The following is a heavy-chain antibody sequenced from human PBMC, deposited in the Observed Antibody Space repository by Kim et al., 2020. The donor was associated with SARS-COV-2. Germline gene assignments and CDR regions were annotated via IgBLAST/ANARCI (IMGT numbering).Heavy chain of an antibody. CDR2: MKSKTDGGTT. J-gene: IGHJ3*01. CDR3: TTGKPERWLQFYQDAFDF. Sequence: GGSLRLSCAASGFTFSNAWMSWVRQAPGKGLEWVGRMKSKTDGGTTDYAASVKGRFTISRDDSKNTLYLQMNSLKTEDTAVYYCTTGKPERWLQFYQDAFDFWAQATMFTVSS. CDR1: GFTFSNAW. D-gene: IGHD5-12*01. V-gene: IGHV3-15*01.